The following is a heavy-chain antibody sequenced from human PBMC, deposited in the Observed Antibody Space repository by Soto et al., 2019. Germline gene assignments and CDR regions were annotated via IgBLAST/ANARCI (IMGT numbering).Heavy chain of an antibody. CDR2: INHSGST. Sequence: QVQLQQWGAGLLKPSETLSLTCAVYGGSFSGYYWSWIRQPQGKGLEWIGEINHSGSTNYNPSLKSLVARQVDASKNQFSLKLSCVTAADPAVDYCARVRHPPEAVAGNFDLWGRGNLVT. V-gene: IGHV4-34*01. CDR3: ARVRHPPEAVAGNFDL. J-gene: IGHJ2*01. CDR1: GGSFSGYY. D-gene: IGHD6-19*01.